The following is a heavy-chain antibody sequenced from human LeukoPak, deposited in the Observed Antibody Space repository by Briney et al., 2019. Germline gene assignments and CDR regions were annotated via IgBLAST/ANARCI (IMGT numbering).Heavy chain of an antibody. J-gene: IGHJ6*03. V-gene: IGHV5-51*01. D-gene: IGHD5-12*01. CDR2: IYPGDSDT. Sequence: GESLKISCKGSGYSFTSYWIGWVRQMPGKGLEWMGIIYPGDSDTRYSPSFQGQVTISADKSISTAYLQWSSLKASDTAMYYCARRSKRGYSGYDYSYYYYMDVWGKGTTVTVSS. CDR3: ARRSKRGYSGYDYSYYYYMDV. CDR1: GYSFTSYW.